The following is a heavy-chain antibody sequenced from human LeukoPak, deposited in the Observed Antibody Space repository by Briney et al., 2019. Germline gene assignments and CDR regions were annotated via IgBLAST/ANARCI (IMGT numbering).Heavy chain of an antibody. J-gene: IGHJ4*02. D-gene: IGHD2-21*02. CDR3: AREACGGYCRFDY. V-gene: IGHV4-61*02. CDR2: IYTSGST. CDR1: GGSISSGSYD. Sequence: SETLSRTCTVSGGSISSGSYDWSWIRQPAGKGLEWIGRIYTSGSTNYNPSLKRRVTISVDTSKNQFALKLSSVTAADTAVYDCAREACGGYCRFDYWGQGTLVTVSS.